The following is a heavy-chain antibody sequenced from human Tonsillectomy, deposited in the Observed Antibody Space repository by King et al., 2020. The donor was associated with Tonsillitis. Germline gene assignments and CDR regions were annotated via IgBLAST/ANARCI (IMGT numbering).Heavy chain of an antibody. CDR3: ARHSGGATFDY. D-gene: IGHD1-26*01. CDR1: GSSISSSSYY. V-gene: IGHV4-39*07. CDR2: IYYSGST. Sequence: QLQESGPGLVKPSETLSLTCTVSGSSISSSSYYWGWIRQPPGKGLEWIGSIYYSGSTYYNPSLKRRVTISVDTSKDQFSLKLSSVTAADTAVYYCARHSGGATFDYWGQGTLVTVSS. J-gene: IGHJ4*02.